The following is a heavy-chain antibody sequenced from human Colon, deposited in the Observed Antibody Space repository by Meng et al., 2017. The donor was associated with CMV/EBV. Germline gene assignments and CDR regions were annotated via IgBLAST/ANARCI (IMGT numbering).Heavy chain of an antibody. CDR2: INRGGTTI. Sequence: GESLKISCAASGFTFSDYDMNWVRQVPGKGLEWVSHINRGGTTIYYADSVKGRFTISRDNAKNSLHLQMNSLRADDTAVYYCAREGGVKTGTYHYGMDVWGQGTTVTVSS. CDR3: AREGGVKTGTYHYGMDV. V-gene: IGHV3-48*03. J-gene: IGHJ6*02. D-gene: IGHD1-7*01. CDR1: GFTFSDYD.